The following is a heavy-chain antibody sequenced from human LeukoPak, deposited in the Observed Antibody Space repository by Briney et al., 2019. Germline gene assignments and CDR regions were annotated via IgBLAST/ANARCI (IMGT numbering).Heavy chain of an antibody. CDR2: INPNSGGT. V-gene: IGHV1-2*02. J-gene: IGHJ6*02. CDR1: GYTFTGYY. Sequence: ASVKVSCKASGYTFTGYYMHWVRQAPGQGLEWMGWINPNSGGTNYAQKFQGRVTMTRDTSISTAYMELSRLRSDDTAVYYCARELLWFGEFIYYYYYGMDVWGHGTTVTVSS. CDR3: ARELLWFGEFIYYYYYGMDV. D-gene: IGHD3-10*01.